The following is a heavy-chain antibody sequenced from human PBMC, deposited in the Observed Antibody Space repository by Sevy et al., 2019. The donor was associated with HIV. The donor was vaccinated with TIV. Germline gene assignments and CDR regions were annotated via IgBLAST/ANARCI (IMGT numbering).Heavy chain of an antibody. CDR3: ARLEYSSSPLYNWFDP. CDR2: INHGGST. J-gene: IGHJ5*02. D-gene: IGHD6-6*01. V-gene: IGHV4-34*01. CDR1: GGSFSGYY. Sequence: SETLSLTCAVYGGSFSGYYWSWIRQPPGKGLEWIGEINHGGSTNYNPSLKSRVTISVDTSKNQFSLKLGSVTAADTTVYYCARLEYSSSPLYNWFDPWGQGTLVTVSS.